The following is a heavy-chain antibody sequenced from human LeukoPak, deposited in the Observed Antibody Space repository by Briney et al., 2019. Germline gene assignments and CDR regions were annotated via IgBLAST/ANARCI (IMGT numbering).Heavy chain of an antibody. D-gene: IGHD3-3*01. CDR3: ARGRLRFLEWQRTVTPNYGMDV. Sequence: ASVKVSCKASGYTFTNYDVNWVRQATGQGLEWMGWMNPNSGYTGHAQKFQGRVTITADESTSTAYMELSSLRSEDTAVYYCARGRLRFLEWQRTVTPNYGMDVWGQGTTVTVSS. CDR1: GYTFTNYD. V-gene: IGHV1-8*01. CDR2: MNPNSGYT. J-gene: IGHJ6*02.